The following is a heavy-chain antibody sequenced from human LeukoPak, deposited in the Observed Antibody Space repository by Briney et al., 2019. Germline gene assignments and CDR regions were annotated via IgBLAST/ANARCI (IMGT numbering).Heavy chain of an antibody. CDR1: GGSISSGDYY. D-gene: IGHD1-26*01. Sequence: SQTLSLTCTVSGGSISSGDYYWSWIRQPPGKGLEWIGYIYYSGSTYYNPSLKSRVTISVDTSKNQFSLKLSSATAADTAVYYCARFPPNSGSYRYGMDVWGQGTTVTVSS. J-gene: IGHJ6*02. CDR3: ARFPPNSGSYRYGMDV. V-gene: IGHV4-30-4*01. CDR2: IYYSGST.